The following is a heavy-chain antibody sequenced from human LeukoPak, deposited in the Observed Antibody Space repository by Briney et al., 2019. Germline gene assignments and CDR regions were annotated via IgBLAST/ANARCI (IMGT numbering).Heavy chain of an antibody. V-gene: IGHV4-34*01. CDR3: ASSRWLQWIQD. J-gene: IGHJ4*02. CDR2: INHSGST. D-gene: IGHD5-24*01. CDR1: GGSFSGYY. Sequence: SETLSLTCAVYGGSFSGYYWSWIRQPPGKGLEWIGEINHSGSTNYNPSLKSRVTISVDTSKNQFSLKLSSVTAADTAVYYCASSRWLQWIQDWGQGTLVTVSS.